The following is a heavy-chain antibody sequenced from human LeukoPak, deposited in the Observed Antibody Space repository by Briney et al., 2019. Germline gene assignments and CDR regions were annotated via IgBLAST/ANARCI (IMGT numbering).Heavy chain of an antibody. CDR2: INPNSGGT. Sequence: ASVKVSCKASGYTFTSYYMHWVRQAPGQGLEWMGWINPNSGGTNYAQKFQGRVTMTRDTPISTAYMELSRLRSDDTAVYYCARDRGENDYMDVWGKGTTVTISS. CDR1: GYTFTSYY. CDR3: ARDRGENDYMDV. V-gene: IGHV1-2*02. D-gene: IGHD3-10*01. J-gene: IGHJ6*03.